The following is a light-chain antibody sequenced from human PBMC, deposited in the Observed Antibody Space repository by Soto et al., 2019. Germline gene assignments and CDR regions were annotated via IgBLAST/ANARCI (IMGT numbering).Light chain of an antibody. J-gene: IGLJ1*01. CDR2: EVS. Sequence: QSVLTQPASVSGSPGQSITISCSGTNTDVGGYNYVSWYQQYPGKAPKLIIYEVSNRPSGVSNRFSGSKSGNTASLTISGLQAEGEGDYYCSSYSDNSTYVFATGTKVTV. CDR1: NTDVGGYNY. V-gene: IGLV2-14*03. CDR3: SSYSDNSTYV.